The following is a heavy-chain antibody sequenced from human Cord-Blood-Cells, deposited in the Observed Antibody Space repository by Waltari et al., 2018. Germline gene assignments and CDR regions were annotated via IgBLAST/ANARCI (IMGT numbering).Heavy chain of an antibody. D-gene: IGHD3-3*01. CDR1: SSYG. J-gene: IGHJ4*02. V-gene: IGHV3-30*18. CDR3: AKDRDITIFGVVIRGLREFDY. CDR2: ISYDGSNK. Sequence: SSYGMHWVRQAPGKGLEWVAVISYDGSNKYYADSVKGRFTISRDNSKNTLYLQMNSLRAEDTAVYYCAKDRDITIFGVVIRGLREFDYWGQGTLVTVSS.